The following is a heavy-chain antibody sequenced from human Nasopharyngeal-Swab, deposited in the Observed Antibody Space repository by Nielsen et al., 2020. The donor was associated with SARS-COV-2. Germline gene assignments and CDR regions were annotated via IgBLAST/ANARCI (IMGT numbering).Heavy chain of an antibody. D-gene: IGHD5-24*01. CDR2: ISSSSSYI. CDR3: ARVEMATITTSYYYYYGMDV. J-gene: IGHJ6*02. V-gene: IGHV3-21*01. CDR1: GFTFSSYS. Sequence: GGSLRLSCAASGFTFSSYSMSWVRQAPGKGLEWVSSISSSSSYIYYADSVKGRFTISRDNAKNSLYLQMNSLRAEDTAVYYCARVEMATITTSYYYYYGMDVWGQGTTVTVSS.